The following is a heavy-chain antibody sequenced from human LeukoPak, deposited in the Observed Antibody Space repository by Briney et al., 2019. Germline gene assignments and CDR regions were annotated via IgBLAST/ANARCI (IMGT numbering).Heavy chain of an antibody. D-gene: IGHD5-12*01. J-gene: IGHJ6*03. V-gene: IGHV3-21*01. CDR3: ARDALGEEWLRSEYYYYYYMDV. Sequence: PGGSLRLSCAASGFTFSSYNMNWVRQAPGKGLEWVSSISSTSNYIYYADSEKGRFTISRDNAKNSLYLQMKSLRAEDTAVYCCARDALGEEWLRSEYYYYYYMDVWGKGTTVTVSS. CDR2: ISSTSNYI. CDR1: GFTFSSYN.